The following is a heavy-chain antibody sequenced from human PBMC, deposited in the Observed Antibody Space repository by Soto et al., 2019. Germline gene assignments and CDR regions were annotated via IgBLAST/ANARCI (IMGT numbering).Heavy chain of an antibody. CDR2: IGGSGGNT. CDR1: GFIFNAYA. D-gene: IGHD4-4*01. Sequence: EVQLLESGGGLVQPGGSLRLSCAASGFIFNAYAMTWVRQAQGKGLEWVSAIGGSGGNTYYAASVKGRFTISRDNSKDTVDLEMNRLRVDDTAVYFCARVASDYINSADHWGQGILVTVSS. CDR3: ARVASDYINSADH. J-gene: IGHJ4*02. V-gene: IGHV3-23*01.